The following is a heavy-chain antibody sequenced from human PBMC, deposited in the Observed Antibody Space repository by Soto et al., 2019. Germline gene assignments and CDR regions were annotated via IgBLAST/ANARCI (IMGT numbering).Heavy chain of an antibody. D-gene: IGHD3-3*01. CDR1: GGSISSSNW. V-gene: IGHV4-4*02. CDR2: IYHSGST. J-gene: IGHJ6*02. Sequence: SETLSLTCAVSGGSISSSNWWSWVRQPPGKGLEWIGEIYHSGSTNYNPSLKSRVTIAVDKSKNQFSLKLSSVTAADTAVYYCARLSVSRDFWSGYPQSYGMDVWGQGTTVTVSS. CDR3: ARLSVSRDFWSGYPQSYGMDV.